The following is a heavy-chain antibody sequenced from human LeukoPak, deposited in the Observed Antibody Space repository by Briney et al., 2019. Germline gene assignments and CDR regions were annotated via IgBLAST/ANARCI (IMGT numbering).Heavy chain of an antibody. V-gene: IGHV4-61*08. CDR1: GGSISSGDYY. Sequence: SETLSLTCTVSGGSISSGDYYWTWIRQPPGKGLEWIGYIYYSGSTNYNPSLKSRATISVDTSKNQFSLKLSSVTAADTAMFYCARDGESSDYGMDVWGQGTTVTVSS. CDR3: ARDGESSDYGMDV. J-gene: IGHJ6*02. D-gene: IGHD6-25*01. CDR2: IYYSGST.